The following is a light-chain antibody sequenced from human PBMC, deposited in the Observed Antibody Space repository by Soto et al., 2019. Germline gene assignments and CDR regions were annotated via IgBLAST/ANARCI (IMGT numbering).Light chain of an antibody. V-gene: IGKV3-15*01. CDR1: QSVSSN. CDR3: QQYNNWPET. CDR2: DAS. J-gene: IGKJ1*01. Sequence: EIVMTQSPATLSVSPGERATLSCRASQSVSSNLAWYQQKPGQAPRLLIYDASTRATGIPGRFSGSGSGTEFTLTISSLQSEDFAVYYCQQYNNWPETFGQGTKVEIK.